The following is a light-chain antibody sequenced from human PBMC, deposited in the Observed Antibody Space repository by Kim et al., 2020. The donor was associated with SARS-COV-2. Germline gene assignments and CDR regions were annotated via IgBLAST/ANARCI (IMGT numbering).Light chain of an antibody. CDR3: QQMDRSPLT. J-gene: IGKJ4*01. CDR2: RAS. Sequence: TSVGDRVTITWRASQDIGHYLAGYRQKPGKAPEVLIYRASTLQSGVPSRFSGSGSGTEFTLTISSLQAEDFTTYYCQQMDRSPLTFGGGTKVDIK. V-gene: IGKV1-9*01. CDR1: QDIGHY.